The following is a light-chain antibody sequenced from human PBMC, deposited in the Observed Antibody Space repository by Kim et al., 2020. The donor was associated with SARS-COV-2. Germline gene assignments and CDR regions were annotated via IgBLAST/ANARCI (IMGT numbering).Light chain of an antibody. CDR2: RNV. Sequence: GQSVPIPCSGSASNIGRYSVSWYQHVPGTAPKLLIYRNVQRPSGVLDRFSGSKSGTSASLAISGLRSEDEAEYFCAAWDENLNGYVFGSGTKVTVL. CDR3: AAWDENLNGYV. CDR1: ASNIGRYS. J-gene: IGLJ1*01. V-gene: IGLV1-47*01.